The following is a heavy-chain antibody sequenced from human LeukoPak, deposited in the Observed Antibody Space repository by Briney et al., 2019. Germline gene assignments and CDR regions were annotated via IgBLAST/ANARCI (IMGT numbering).Heavy chain of an antibody. Sequence: ASVKVSCKASGYTFTNYYIHWVRQAPGQGLEWMGCINPNSGATNYAQNFQGRVTMTRDTSINTAYMELSSLRSDDTAVYYCGRGVKTFDPWGQGTLVTVSS. CDR1: GYTFTNYY. CDR2: INPNSGAT. J-gene: IGHJ5*02. V-gene: IGHV1-2*02. CDR3: GRGVKTFDP.